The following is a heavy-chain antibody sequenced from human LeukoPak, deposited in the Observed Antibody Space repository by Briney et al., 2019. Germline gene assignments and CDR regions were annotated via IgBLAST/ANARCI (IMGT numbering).Heavy chain of an antibody. CDR1: GFTFSSFA. CDR3: TKDPNGDYVGAFDP. Sequence: GGSLRLSCAASGFTFSSFAMTWVRQAPGKGLEWVSSITGNHGATYNIDSVKGRFTISRDDSQNTLYLQMNSLRAEDTAVYYCTKDPNGDYVGAFDPWGQGTLVTVSS. V-gene: IGHV3-23*01. D-gene: IGHD4-17*01. CDR2: ITGNHGAT. J-gene: IGHJ5*02.